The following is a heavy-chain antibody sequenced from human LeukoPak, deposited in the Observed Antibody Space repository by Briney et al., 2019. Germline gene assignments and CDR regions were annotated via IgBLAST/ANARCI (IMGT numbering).Heavy chain of an antibody. CDR3: AASGENGNYYYYYYGMDV. D-gene: IGHD3-10*01. Sequence: SLKVSCKASGFTFTSSAVQWVRQARGQRLEWIGWIVVGSGNTNYAQKFQERVTITRDMSTSTAYMELSSLRSEDTAVYYCAASGENGNYYYYYYGMDVWGQGTTVTVSS. CDR2: IVVGSGNT. J-gene: IGHJ6*02. CDR1: GFTFTSSA. V-gene: IGHV1-58*01.